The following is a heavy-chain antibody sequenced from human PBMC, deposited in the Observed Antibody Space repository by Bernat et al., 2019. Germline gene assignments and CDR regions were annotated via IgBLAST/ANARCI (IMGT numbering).Heavy chain of an antibody. Sequence: QVQLVESGGGVVQPGRSLRLSCAASGFTFSSYGMHWVRQAPGKGLEWVAVISYDGSNKYYADSVKGRFTLSRDNSKNTLYLQMNSLRAEDTAVYYCAKKAPDCSSTSCYNYYYYMDVWGKGTTVTVSS. CDR3: AKKAPDCSSTSCYNYYYYMDV. CDR1: GFTFSSYG. D-gene: IGHD2-2*01. J-gene: IGHJ6*03. CDR2: ISYDGSNK. V-gene: IGHV3-30*18.